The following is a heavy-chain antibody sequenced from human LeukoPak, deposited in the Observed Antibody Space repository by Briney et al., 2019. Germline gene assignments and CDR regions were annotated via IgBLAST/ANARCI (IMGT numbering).Heavy chain of an antibody. CDR2: ISGYNGNT. CDR3: ARDVPDYDILTGYPNFVY. Sequence: GASVKVSCKASGYTFMSFGISWVRQAPGQGLEWMGWISGYNGNTNYAQKLQGRVTMTTDTSTSTAYMELTSLRSDDTAVYYCARDVPDYDILTGYPNFVYWGQGTLDTVSS. J-gene: IGHJ4*02. V-gene: IGHV1-18*01. CDR1: GYTFMSFG. D-gene: IGHD3-9*01.